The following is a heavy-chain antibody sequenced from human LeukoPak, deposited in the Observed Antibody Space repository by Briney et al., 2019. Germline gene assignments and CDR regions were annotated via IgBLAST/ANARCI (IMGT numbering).Heavy chain of an antibody. D-gene: IGHD3-9*01. CDR1: GFTFSSYW. CDR2: IKQDGSEK. CDR3: ARAYDILTGYFDLFDY. Sequence: GGSLRLSCAASGFTFSSYWMSWVRQAPGKGLEWVANIKQDGSEKYYVDSVKGRFTISRDSAKNSLYLQMNSLRAEDTAVYYCARAYDILTGYFDLFDYWGQGTLVTVSS. V-gene: IGHV3-7*01. J-gene: IGHJ4*02.